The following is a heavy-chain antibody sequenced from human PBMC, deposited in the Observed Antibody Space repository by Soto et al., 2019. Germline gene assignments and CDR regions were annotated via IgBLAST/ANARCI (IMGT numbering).Heavy chain of an antibody. D-gene: IGHD6-19*01. V-gene: IGHV3-73*01. CDR2: MKSKANSYAT. CDR1: GFTFSGSA. J-gene: IGHJ5*02. Sequence: PGGSLRLSCAASGFTFSGSAMHWVRQASGKGLEWVGRMKSKANSYATAYAASVKGRFTISRDDSQNTAYLQMDSLKTEDTAVYYCTPHLAEWLVSWGQGTLVTVSS. CDR3: TPHLAEWLVS.